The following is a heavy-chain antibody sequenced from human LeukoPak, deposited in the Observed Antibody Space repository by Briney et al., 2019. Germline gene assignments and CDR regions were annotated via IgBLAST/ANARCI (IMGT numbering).Heavy chain of an antibody. D-gene: IGHD3-22*01. CDR3: ARASPFDSSGYSL. CDR1: GGSIRTTSYY. V-gene: IGHV4-39*01. J-gene: IGHJ4*02. CDR2: ISYSGST. Sequence: SETLSLTCVVSGGSIRTTSYYWGWIRQTPGKGLDWIGTISYSGSTYYNPSLKSRVTISVDTSKNQFSLKLSSVTAADTAVYYCARASPFDSSGYSLWGQGTLVTVSS.